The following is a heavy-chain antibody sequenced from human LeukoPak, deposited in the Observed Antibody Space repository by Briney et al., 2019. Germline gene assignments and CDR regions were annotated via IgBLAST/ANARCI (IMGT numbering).Heavy chain of an antibody. J-gene: IGHJ6*02. CDR2: ISSTSSYI. CDR3: ARALWSGPVYYGMDV. V-gene: IGHV3-21*01. Sequence: GESLRLSCAASGFTFRNYGMNWVRQAPGEGLEWVSSISSTSSYIYYADSMKGRFTISRDNAKNSLYLQMNSLRAEDTAVYYCARALWSGPVYYGMDVWGQGTTVTVSS. CDR1: GFTFRNYG. D-gene: IGHD3-10*01.